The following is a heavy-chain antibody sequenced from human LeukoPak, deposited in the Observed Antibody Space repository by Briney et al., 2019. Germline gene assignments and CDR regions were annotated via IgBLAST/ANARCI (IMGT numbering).Heavy chain of an antibody. CDR2: MNPNSGNT. V-gene: IGHV1-8*01. D-gene: IGHD3-3*01. J-gene: IGHJ6*02. Sequence: GASVTVSCKASGYTFTSYDINWVRQATGQGLEWMGWMNPNSGNTGYAQKFQGRVTMTRNTSISTAYMELSSLRSEDTAVYYCARGPGFWSGYYSGYYGMDVWGQGTTVTVSS. CDR3: ARGPGFWSGYYSGYYGMDV. CDR1: GYTFTSYD.